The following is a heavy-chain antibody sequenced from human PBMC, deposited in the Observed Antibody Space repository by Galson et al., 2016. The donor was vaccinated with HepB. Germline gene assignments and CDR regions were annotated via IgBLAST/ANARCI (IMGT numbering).Heavy chain of an antibody. CDR3: APEAFDI. CDR2: ISGDGDST. V-gene: IGHV3-43*02. CDR1: GLTFDDYG. Sequence: SLRLSCAASGLTFDDYGMRWVRQAPGKGLEWISLISGDGDSTYYADSVKGRFTISRDNSKNFLYLQMNSLRSEDSALYYCAPEAFDIWGQGTMVTVSS. J-gene: IGHJ3*02.